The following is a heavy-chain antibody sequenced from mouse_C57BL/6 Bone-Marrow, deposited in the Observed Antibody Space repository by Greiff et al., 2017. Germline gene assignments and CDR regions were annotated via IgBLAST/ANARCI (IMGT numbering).Heavy chain of an antibody. CDR3: TRFYYAGSSSLYTMDY. CDR1: GYTFTSYW. CDR2: IYPGNSDT. D-gene: IGHD1-1*01. J-gene: IGHJ4*01. V-gene: IGHV1-5*01. Sequence: DVKLQESGAELVKPGASVKMSCKTSGYTFTSYWMHWVKQRPGQGLEWIGAIYPGNSDTSYNQKFKGKAKLTAVTSASTAYMALSSLTNEDSAVYYCTRFYYAGSSSLYTMDYWGQGATVTVSS.